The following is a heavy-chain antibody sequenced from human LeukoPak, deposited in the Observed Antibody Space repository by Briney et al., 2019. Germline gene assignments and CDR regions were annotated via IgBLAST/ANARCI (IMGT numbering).Heavy chain of an antibody. CDR2: INQDGTEK. CDR3: ASNWNYIRGYGMDV. Sequence: GGFLRLSCAASGFTFNNYWVSWVRQAPGKRLQWVANINQDGTEKHYVDSVRDRFSISRDNAKNSLYLQMNSLRAEDTAVYYCASNWNYIRGYGMDVWGQGTTVTVSS. V-gene: IGHV3-7*01. CDR1: GFTFNNYW. D-gene: IGHD1-7*01. J-gene: IGHJ6*02.